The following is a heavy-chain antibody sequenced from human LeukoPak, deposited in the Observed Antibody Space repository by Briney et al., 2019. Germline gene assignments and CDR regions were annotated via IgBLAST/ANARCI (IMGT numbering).Heavy chain of an antibody. J-gene: IGHJ4*02. V-gene: IGHV1-18*01. D-gene: IGHD2-15*01. CDR1: GYTFTSYG. Sequence: ASVKVSCKASGYTFTSYGISWVRQAPGQGLEWMGWISAYNGDTKYAQKLQGRVTMTTDTSTSTAYMELRSLRSDDTAVYYCARDKHDCSGGSCYFVDYWGQGTLVTVSS. CDR3: ARDKHDCSGGSCYFVDY. CDR2: ISAYNGDT.